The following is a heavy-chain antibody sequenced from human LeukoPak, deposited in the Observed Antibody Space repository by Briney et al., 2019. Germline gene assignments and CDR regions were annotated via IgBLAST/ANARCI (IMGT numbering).Heavy chain of an antibody. J-gene: IGHJ5*02. CDR3: TYLTTVITHEFDP. D-gene: IGHD4-17*01. Sequence: VASVKVSCKVSGYXLTELSIHWARQAPGKGLEWMGGFDPEDGETIYAQKLQGRVTMTEDTSTDTAYMELSSLRSEDTAVYYCTYLTTVITHEFDPWGQGTLVTVSS. V-gene: IGHV1-24*01. CDR1: GYXLTELS. CDR2: FDPEDGET.